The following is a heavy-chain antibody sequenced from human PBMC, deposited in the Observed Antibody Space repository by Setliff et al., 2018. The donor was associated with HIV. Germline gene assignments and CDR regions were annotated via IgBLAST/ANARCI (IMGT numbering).Heavy chain of an antibody. CDR3: ARDYLHVFDI. V-gene: IGHV1-2*02. Sequence: GASVKVSCKASGYTFTDYYIHWVRQAPGQGLEWMGWINSASGGTNYAQNFQGRVTVTRDTSINTAYVELNSLKSDDPAVYYCARDYLHVFDIWGQGTMVTVSS. J-gene: IGHJ3*02. CDR2: INSASGGT. CDR1: GYTFTDYY.